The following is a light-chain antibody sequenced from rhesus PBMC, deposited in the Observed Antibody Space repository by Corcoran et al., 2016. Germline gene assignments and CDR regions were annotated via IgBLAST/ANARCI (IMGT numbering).Light chain of an antibody. V-gene: IGKV1-21*01. CDR3: QQYNSAPFT. J-gene: IGKJ3*01. CDR2: KAS. Sequence: DIQMTQSPSFLSASVGDRVTITCRASQGISSWLSWYQQKPGKAPKFLIYKASSLQSGVHSRCSGGGTWTDFPIPINSLQPEDSATYYGQQYNSAPFTFGPGTKLDIK. CDR1: QGISSW.